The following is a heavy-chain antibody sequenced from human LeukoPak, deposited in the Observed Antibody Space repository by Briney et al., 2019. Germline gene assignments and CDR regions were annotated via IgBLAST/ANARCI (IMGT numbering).Heavy chain of an antibody. V-gene: IGHV4-34*01. CDR2: INHSGST. CDR3: ATSRIAAAGTGFDY. J-gene: IGHJ4*02. CDR1: GGSFSGYY. Sequence: PSETLSLTCAVYGGSFSGYYWSWIRQPPGKGLERIGEINHSGSTNYNPSLKGRVTISVDTSKNQFSLKLSSVTAADTAVYYCATSRIAAAGTGFDYWGQGTLVTVSS. D-gene: IGHD6-13*01.